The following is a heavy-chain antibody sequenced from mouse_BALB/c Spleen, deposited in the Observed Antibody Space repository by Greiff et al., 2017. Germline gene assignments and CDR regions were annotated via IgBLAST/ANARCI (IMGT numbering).Heavy chain of an antibody. J-gene: IGHJ3*01. Sequence: EVKLMESGGGLVKPGGSLKLSCAASGFTFSSYAMSWVRQSPEKRLEWVAEISSGGSYTYYPDTVTGRFTISRDNAKNTLYLEMSSLRSEETAMYNGAREGKIYYGNFFAYWGQGTLVTVSA. D-gene: IGHD2-1*01. CDR1: GFTFSSYA. CDR2: ISSGGSYT. V-gene: IGHV5-9-4*01. CDR3: AREGKIYYGNFFAY.